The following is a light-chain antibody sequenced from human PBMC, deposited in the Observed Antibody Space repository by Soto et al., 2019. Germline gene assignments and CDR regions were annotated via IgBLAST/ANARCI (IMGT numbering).Light chain of an antibody. CDR3: QQYASSPWT. J-gene: IGKJ1*01. CDR2: GAS. CDR1: QSVRSNY. V-gene: IGKV3-20*01. Sequence: EIVLTQSPGTLSLSPGERATLSCRASQSVRSNYLAWYQQSLGQAPRLLISGASSRATGIPDRFSGSGSGTDFTLTINRLEPEDFAVYYCQQYASSPWTFGQGTRVEIK.